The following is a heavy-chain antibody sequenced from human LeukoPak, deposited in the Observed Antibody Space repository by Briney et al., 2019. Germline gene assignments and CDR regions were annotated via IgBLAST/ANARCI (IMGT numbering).Heavy chain of an antibody. J-gene: IGHJ4*02. CDR2: FSGSGGST. V-gene: IGHV3-23*01. CDR3: AKDRTSIAAAAVEYY. Sequence: PGGSLRLSCAASGFTFSSYAMSWVARAPGKGLEWAPAFSGSGGSTYYADSVKGRFTISRDNSKNTLYLQMNSLRAEDTAVYYCAKDRTSIAAAAVEYYWGQGTLVTVSS. CDR1: GFTFSSYA. D-gene: IGHD6-13*01.